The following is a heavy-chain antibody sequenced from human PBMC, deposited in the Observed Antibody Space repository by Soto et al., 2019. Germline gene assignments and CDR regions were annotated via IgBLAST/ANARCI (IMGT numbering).Heavy chain of an antibody. Sequence: ASVKVSCKASGYTFTGYYMHWVRQAPGQGLEWMGWINLGSGGTNYAQKLQGRVTMTRDMSKSTAFMELTSLRSEDTAVYYCAAIKDFWSGYYRFDPWGQGTLVTVSS. CDR1: GYTFTGYY. CDR2: INLGSGGT. D-gene: IGHD3-3*01. J-gene: IGHJ5*02. CDR3: AAIKDFWSGYYRFDP. V-gene: IGHV1-2*02.